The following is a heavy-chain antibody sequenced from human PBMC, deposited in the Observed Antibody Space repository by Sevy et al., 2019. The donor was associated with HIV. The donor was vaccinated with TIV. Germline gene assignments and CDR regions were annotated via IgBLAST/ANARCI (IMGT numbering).Heavy chain of an antibody. D-gene: IGHD3-16*01. CDR2: IKQDGSEK. J-gene: IGHJ4*02. Sequence: GGSLRLSCAASGFTFNIYYMTWVRQAPGKGLEWVANIKQDGSEKYYVDLVKGGFTISGDNAKNSLYLQMNGLGAEDTALYYGAGEDGGGADYWGQGILVTVSS. CDR1: GFTFNIYY. V-gene: IGHV3-7*01. CDR3: AGEDGGGADY.